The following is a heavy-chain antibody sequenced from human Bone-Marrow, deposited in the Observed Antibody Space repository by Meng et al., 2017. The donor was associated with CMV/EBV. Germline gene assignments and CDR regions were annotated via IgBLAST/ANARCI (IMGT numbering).Heavy chain of an antibody. D-gene: IGHD4/OR15-4a*01. CDR3: ASLPTIAYYYYGMDV. V-gene: IGHV3-30-3*01. CDR1: GFTFSSYA. J-gene: IGHJ6*02. CDR2: ISYDGSNK. Sequence: GESLKISCAASGFTFSSYAMHWVRQAPGKGLEWVAVISYDGSNKYYADSVKGRFTISRDNSKNTLYPQMNSLRAEDTAVYYCASLPTIAYYYYGMDVWGQGTTVTVSS.